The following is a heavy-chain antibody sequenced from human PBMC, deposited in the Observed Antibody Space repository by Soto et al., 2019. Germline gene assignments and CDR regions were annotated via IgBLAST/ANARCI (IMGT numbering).Heavy chain of an antibody. Sequence: SVKVSCKASGGTFSSYAISWVRQAPGQGLEWMGGIIPIFGTANYAQKFQGRVTITADESTSTAYMELSSLRSEDTAVYYCARVGYQLPAGVYYYGMDVWGQGTTVTVSS. CDR1: GGTFSSYA. D-gene: IGHD2-2*01. CDR3: ARVGYQLPAGVYYYGMDV. J-gene: IGHJ6*02. V-gene: IGHV1-69*13. CDR2: IIPIFGTA.